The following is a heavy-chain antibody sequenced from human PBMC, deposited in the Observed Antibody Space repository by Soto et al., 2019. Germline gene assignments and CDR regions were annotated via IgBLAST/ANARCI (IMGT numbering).Heavy chain of an antibody. V-gene: IGHV1-18*01. Sequence: ASVKVSCKASGYTFTSYGISWVRQAPGQGLEWMGWISAYNGNTNYAQKLQGRVTMTTDTSTSTAYMELRSLRSDDTAVYYCARDPGGDCTNGVCYSWFDPWGQGTLVTVSS. J-gene: IGHJ5*02. CDR1: GYTFTSYG. CDR3: ARDPGGDCTNGVCYSWFDP. D-gene: IGHD2-8*01. CDR2: ISAYNGNT.